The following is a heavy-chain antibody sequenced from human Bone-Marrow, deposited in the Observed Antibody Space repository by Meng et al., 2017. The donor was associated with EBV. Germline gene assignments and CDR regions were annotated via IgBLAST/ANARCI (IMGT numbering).Heavy chain of an antibody. J-gene: IGHJ4*02. D-gene: IGHD1-26*01. CDR2: IIPIFVTP. CDR3: ARVKGLGATLGYYFDF. Sequence: QGQPVQSGAVVKKPGDSVKVSCKASGGTLNNYAISWVRQAPGQGLEWMGGIIPIFVTPNYARKFQGRVTITADKSTSTSYMELSSLRSDDTAVYYCARVKGLGATLGYYFDFWGQGTLVTVSS. CDR1: GGTLNNYA. V-gene: IGHV1-69*06.